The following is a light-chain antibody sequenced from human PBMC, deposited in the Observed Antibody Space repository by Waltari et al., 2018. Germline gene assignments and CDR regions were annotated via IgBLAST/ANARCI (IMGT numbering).Light chain of an antibody. J-gene: IGLJ2*01. CDR1: NIGRKT. CDR3: QVGDGGRVV. CDR2: DDS. Sequence: SYVLTQPPSESVAPGQEATITCGGNNIGRKTVHWYQQKPGQAPVLVVYDDSARASGTPGGCSGSKSGGTATLTSSRGEAGDEADYFCQVGDGGRVVFGGGTKLAVL. V-gene: IGLV3-21*02.